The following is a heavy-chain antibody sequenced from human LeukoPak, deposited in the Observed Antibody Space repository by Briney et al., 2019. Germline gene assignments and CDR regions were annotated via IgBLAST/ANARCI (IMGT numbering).Heavy chain of an antibody. J-gene: IGHJ4*02. CDR3: ARPRRYYDSWSGYPPFDY. Sequence: SVKVSCKASGGAFSSHSFNWVRQAPGQGLQWLGGTIPMSSTTKYAQSFQGRVTITADESTRTAFMELSSLRPEDTAVYYCARPRRYYDSWSGYPPFDYWGQGTLVTVSS. V-gene: IGHV1-69*13. D-gene: IGHD3-3*01. CDR2: TIPMSSTT. CDR1: GGAFSSHS.